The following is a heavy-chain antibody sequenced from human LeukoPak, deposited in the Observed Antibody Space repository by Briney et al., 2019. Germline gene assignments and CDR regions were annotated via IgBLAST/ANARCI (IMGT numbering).Heavy chain of an antibody. CDR1: GGSFSGYY. J-gene: IGHJ5*02. CDR3: ARRRYYGSGSYYDRSGWFDP. Sequence: SETLSLTCAVYGGSFSGYYWSWIRQPPGEGLEWIGEINHSGSTNYNPSLKSRVTISVDTSKNQFSLKLSSVTAADTAVYYCARRRYYGSGSYYDRSGWFDPWGQGTLVTVSS. D-gene: IGHD3-10*01. V-gene: IGHV4-34*01. CDR2: INHSGST.